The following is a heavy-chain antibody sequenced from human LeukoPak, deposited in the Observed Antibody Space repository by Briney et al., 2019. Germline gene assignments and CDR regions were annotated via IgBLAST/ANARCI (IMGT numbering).Heavy chain of an antibody. V-gene: IGHV3-30*18. J-gene: IGHJ4*02. D-gene: IGHD4-17*01. CDR2: ISDDGRSK. CDR3: AKRPSDYGDYVTYFDY. Sequence: GGCLRLSCAASGFSFISYGMHWVRQAPGKGLEWVGVISDDGRSKDYADSVKGRFTISRDNSKDTLYLQMNSLRAEDAAVYYCAKRPSDYGDYVTYFDYWRQGTLVTVSS. CDR1: GFSFISYG.